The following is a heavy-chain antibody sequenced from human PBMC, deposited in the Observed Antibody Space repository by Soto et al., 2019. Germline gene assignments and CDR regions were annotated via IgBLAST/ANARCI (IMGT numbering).Heavy chain of an antibody. CDR1: GYTFTSYA. Sequence: QVQLVQSGAEVKKPGASVKVSCKASGYTFTSYAISWVRQAPGKGLEWMGRISAYNGDRNYAQKFQGRVTMTTDTSTSTAYLALRSLTSDDTSMYYCARPQRTAYSSIYYVDYWGQGTLVTVSS. CDR2: ISAYNGDR. CDR3: ARPQRTAYSSIYYVDY. J-gene: IGHJ4*02. V-gene: IGHV1-18*01. D-gene: IGHD2-21*01.